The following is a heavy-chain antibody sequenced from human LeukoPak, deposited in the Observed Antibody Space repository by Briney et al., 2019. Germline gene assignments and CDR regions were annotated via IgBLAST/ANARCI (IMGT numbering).Heavy chain of an antibody. CDR3: ARAVGATTAFDS. CDR1: GGSISNYY. D-gene: IGHD1-26*01. CDR2: IYFSGST. Sequence: SETLSLTCTVSGGSISNYYWSWIRQHPGKGLEWIGYIYFSGSTYYNPSLGSRLTISLDTSKNQFSLNLKSVTAADTAVYLCARAVGATTAFDSWGQGTLVTVSS. J-gene: IGHJ4*02. V-gene: IGHV4-59*06.